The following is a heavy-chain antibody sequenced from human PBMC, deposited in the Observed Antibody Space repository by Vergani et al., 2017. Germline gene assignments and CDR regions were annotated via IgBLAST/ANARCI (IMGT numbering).Heavy chain of an antibody. J-gene: IGHJ4*02. CDR2: IFSNDEK. V-gene: IGHV2-26*01. D-gene: IGHD4-17*01. CDR1: GFSLSNARMG. Sequence: QVTLKESGPVLVKPTETLTLTCTVSGFSLSNARMGVSWIRQPPGKALEWLAHIFSNDEKSYSTSLKSRLTISKDTSKSQVVLTMTNMDPVDTATYYCARIGHGDYPYYVDYWGQGTLVTVSS. CDR3: ARIGHGDYPYYVDY.